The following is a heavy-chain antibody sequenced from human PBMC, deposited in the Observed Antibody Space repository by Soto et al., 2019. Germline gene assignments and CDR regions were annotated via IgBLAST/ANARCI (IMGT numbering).Heavy chain of an antibody. J-gene: IGHJ1*01. CDR3: ARHLGPTGVMD. V-gene: IGHV4-39*01. CDR2: IGPGGNA. Sequence: QLQLQESGPGLVRPSETLSLTCAVSGDYIGSSAYFWGWTRQPPGKGLEWIASIGPGGNANYNPSLTSLVTISSHASTNHLSRTVTSVTAADTAIYYCARHLGPTGVMDWGKGLLVTVSS. D-gene: IGHD3-16*01. CDR1: GDYIGSSAYF.